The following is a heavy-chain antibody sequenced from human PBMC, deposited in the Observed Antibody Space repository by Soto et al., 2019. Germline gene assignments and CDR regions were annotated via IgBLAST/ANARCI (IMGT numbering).Heavy chain of an antibody. J-gene: IGHJ6*02. D-gene: IGHD2-2*01. CDR1: GGTFSSCA. Sequence: SVKVSCKASGGTFSSCAISWVRQAPGQGLEWMGGIIPIFGTANYAQKFQGRVTITADESTSTAYMELSSLRSEDTAVYYCASSTSGXIVVVPATYHYYYGMDVWGQGTTVTVSS. CDR2: IIPIFGTA. V-gene: IGHV1-69*13. CDR3: ASSTSGXIVVVPATYHYYYGMDV.